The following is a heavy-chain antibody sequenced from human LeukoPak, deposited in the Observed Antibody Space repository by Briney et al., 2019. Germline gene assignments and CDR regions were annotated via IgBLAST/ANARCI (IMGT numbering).Heavy chain of an antibody. CDR2: ITSSSSTI. CDR3: ASHRIYCGGDCYGDY. CDR1: GFTFSSYS. D-gene: IGHD2-21*02. Sequence: SGGSLRLSCAASGFTFSSYSMNWVRQAPGKGLEWVSYITSSSSTIYYADSVKGRFTISRDNAKNSLYLQMNSLRDEDTAVYYCASHRIYCGGDCYGDYWGQGTLVTVSS. V-gene: IGHV3-48*02. J-gene: IGHJ4*02.